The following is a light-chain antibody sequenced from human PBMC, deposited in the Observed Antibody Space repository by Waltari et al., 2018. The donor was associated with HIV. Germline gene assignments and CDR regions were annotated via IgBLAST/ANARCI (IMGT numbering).Light chain of an antibody. Sequence: DIQMTQSPSSVSASVGDRVTITCRASPGISSWLAWYQQKPGKAPKLLIYGASILQSGVPSRFSGSGSETDFTLTISSLQPEDFATYYCQQTDSFPITFGQGTRLEIK. CDR3: QQTDSFPIT. J-gene: IGKJ5*01. CDR2: GAS. CDR1: PGISSW. V-gene: IGKV1-12*01.